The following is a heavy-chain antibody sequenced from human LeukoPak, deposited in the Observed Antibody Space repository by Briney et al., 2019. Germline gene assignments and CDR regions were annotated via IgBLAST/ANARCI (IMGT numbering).Heavy chain of an antibody. Sequence: PGRSLRLSCAASGFTFSSYGMHWVRQAPGKGLEWVAVISYDGSNKYYADSVKGRFTISRDNSKHTLYLQMYSLRAEDTAVYYCAKDLSYGLDYWGQGTLVTVSS. J-gene: IGHJ4*02. D-gene: IGHD4-17*01. V-gene: IGHV3-30*18. CDR2: ISYDGSNK. CDR1: GFTFSSYG. CDR3: AKDLSYGLDY.